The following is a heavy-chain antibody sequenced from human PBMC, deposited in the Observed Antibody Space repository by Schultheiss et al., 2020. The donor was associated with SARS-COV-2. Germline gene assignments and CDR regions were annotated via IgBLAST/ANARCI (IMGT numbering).Heavy chain of an antibody. J-gene: IGHJ6*02. CDR2: IYYSGST. CDR3: ARGTRYSSSWYDPYYYYGMDV. CDR1: GGSISSYY. D-gene: IGHD6-13*01. Sequence: SETLSLTCTVSGGSISSYYWSWIRQPPGKGLEWIGYIYYSGSTNYNPSLKSRVTISVDTSNNQFSLKLTSVTAADTAVYYCARGTRYSSSWYDPYYYYGMDVWGQGTTVTVSS. V-gene: IGHV4-59*08.